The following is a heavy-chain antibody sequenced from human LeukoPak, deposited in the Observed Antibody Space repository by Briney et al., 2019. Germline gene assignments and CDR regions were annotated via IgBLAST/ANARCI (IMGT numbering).Heavy chain of an antibody. CDR2: IKQDGSEK. J-gene: IGHJ4*02. CDR3: ARAVAGDY. Sequence: GSLRLSRAAYGFTFSSYWMSWVRQAPGKGLEWVANIKQDGSEKYYVDSVKGRFTISRDNAKNSLYLQMNSLRAEDTAVYYCARAVAGDYWGQGTLVTVSS. V-gene: IGHV3-7*01. CDR1: GFTFSSYW. D-gene: IGHD6-19*01.